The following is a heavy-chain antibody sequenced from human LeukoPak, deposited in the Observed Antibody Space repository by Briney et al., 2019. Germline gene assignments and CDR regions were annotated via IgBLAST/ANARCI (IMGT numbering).Heavy chain of an antibody. CDR2: IIPFLDTS. J-gene: IGHJ5*02. Sequence: SVKVSCKASGGTFSNYAPSWVRQAPGQGLEWMGAIIPFLDTSNYPPKFQDRVTITTDESTSTAYMELSSLRSDDTAVYYCARAQAGNYDWPLDLWGQGTLVTVSS. D-gene: IGHD5-12*01. CDR1: GGTFSNYA. V-gene: IGHV1-69*05. CDR3: ARAQAGNYDWPLDL.